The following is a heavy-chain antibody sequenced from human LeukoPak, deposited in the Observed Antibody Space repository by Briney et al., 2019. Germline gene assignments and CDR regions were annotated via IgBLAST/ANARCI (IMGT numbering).Heavy chain of an antibody. V-gene: IGHV3-33*01. CDR1: GFTFSTYG. J-gene: IGHJ5*02. CDR2: IWNDGSNK. Sequence: GGSLRLSCVASGFTFSTYGMHWVRQAPGKGLEWVAVIWNDGSNKYYGDSVKGRFTISRDNSKNTLYLQMNSLRAEDTAVYYCARDYTAMYYYDSSGLNWFDPWGQGTLVTVSS. D-gene: IGHD3-22*01. CDR3: ARDYTAMYYYDSSGLNWFDP.